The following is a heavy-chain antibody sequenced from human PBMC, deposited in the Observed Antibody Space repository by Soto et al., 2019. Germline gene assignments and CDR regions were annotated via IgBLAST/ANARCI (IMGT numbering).Heavy chain of an antibody. J-gene: IGHJ6*02. Sequence: SETLSLTCTVSGGSISSTNYYWSWIRQSPGKGLECFGYIFYSGSTFYNPSLKGRVTISVDTSKNQFSLNLISVTAADTAVYYSARARVGGVLGMEVWGQGTTVTVSS. CDR3: ARARVGGVLGMEV. CDR1: GGSISSTNYY. CDR2: IFYSGST. V-gene: IGHV4-61*01. D-gene: IGHD3-3*01.